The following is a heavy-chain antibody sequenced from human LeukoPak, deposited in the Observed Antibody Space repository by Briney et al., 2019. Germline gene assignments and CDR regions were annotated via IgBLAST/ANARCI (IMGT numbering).Heavy chain of an antibody. J-gene: IGHJ6*02. CDR3: ARGAVVPAAMSPYYYYGMDV. Sequence: ASVKVSCKASGYTFTSYDINWVRQATGQRLEWMGWMNPNSGNTGYAQKFQGRVTMTRNTSISTACMELSSLRSEDTAVYYCARGAVVPAAMSPYYYYGMDVWGQGTTVTVSS. V-gene: IGHV1-8*01. CDR2: MNPNSGNT. CDR1: GYTFTSYD. D-gene: IGHD2-2*01.